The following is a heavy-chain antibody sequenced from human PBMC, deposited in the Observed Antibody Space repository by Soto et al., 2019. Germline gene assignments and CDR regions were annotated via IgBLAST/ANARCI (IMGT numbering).Heavy chain of an antibody. D-gene: IGHD6-6*01. CDR2: IIPIFGTA. V-gene: IGHV1-69*06. CDR3: ARGFVLSSSFHYYYGMDV. CDR1: GGTFSSYA. Sequence: SVKVSCKASGGTFSSYAISWVRQAPGQGLEWMGGIIPIFGTANYAQKFQGRVTITADKSTSTAYMELSSLRSEDTAVYYCARGFVLSSSFHYYYGMDVWGQGTTVTVSS. J-gene: IGHJ6*02.